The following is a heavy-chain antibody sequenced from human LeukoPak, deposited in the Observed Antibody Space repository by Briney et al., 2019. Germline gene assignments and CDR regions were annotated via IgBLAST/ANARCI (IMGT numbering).Heavy chain of an antibody. CDR2: INPSLGNT. CDR1: GYTLTSYY. CDR3: ARELGFGSGSFRGMDV. J-gene: IGHJ6*02. V-gene: IGHV1-46*01. D-gene: IGHD3-10*01. Sequence: ASVKVSCKASGYTLTSYYMHWVRQAPGQGLEWMGIINPSLGNTRYARKFQGRVTMTSDTSTSTGYMELSSLRSEDTAVYYCARELGFGSGSFRGMDVWGRGTTVTVSS.